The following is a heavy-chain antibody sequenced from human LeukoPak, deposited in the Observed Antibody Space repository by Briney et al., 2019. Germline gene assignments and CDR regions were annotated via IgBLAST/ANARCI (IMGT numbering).Heavy chain of an antibody. CDR2: IYYSGST. V-gene: IGHV4-31*03. J-gene: IGHJ3*02. CDR1: GGSISSGGYY. D-gene: IGHD2-21*02. CDR3: AKSIVVVTAIPPRDAFDI. Sequence: SETLSLTYTVSGGSISSGGYYWSWIRQHPGKGLEWIGYIYYSGSTYYNPSLKSRVTISVDTSKNQFSLKLSSVTAADTAVYYCAKSIVVVTAIPPRDAFDIWGQGTMVTVSS.